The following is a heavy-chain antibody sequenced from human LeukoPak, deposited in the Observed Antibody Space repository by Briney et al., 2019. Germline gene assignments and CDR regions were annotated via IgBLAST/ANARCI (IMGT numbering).Heavy chain of an antibody. V-gene: IGHV4-59*08. CDR3: ASWPPFDY. CDR2: IYDSGSP. Sequence: ASETLSLTCSVSGGSISSHYWSWIRQPPGKGLEWIGYIYDSGSPNYNPSLKSRVTISVDMSKNQLSLKLSSVTAADTAVYYCASWPPFDYWGQGTLVTVSS. J-gene: IGHJ4*02. CDR1: GGSISSHY.